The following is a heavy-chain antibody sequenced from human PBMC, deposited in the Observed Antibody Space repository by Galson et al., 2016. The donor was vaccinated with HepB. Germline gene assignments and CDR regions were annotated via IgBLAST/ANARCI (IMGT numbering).Heavy chain of an antibody. CDR2: IFWNDDK. V-gene: IGHV2-5*01. J-gene: IGHJ4*02. D-gene: IGHD4-23*01. CDR3: AVLDYRGNSGLWDFDY. CDR1: GFSLSTSGVG. Sequence: PALVKPTQTLTLTCTFSGFSLSTSGVGVGWIRQPPGRALEWLALIFWNDDKHYSPSLKSRFTITMDTSKNQVVLTMTNMGPVDTATYYCAVLDYRGNSGLWDFDYWGQGTLVTVSS.